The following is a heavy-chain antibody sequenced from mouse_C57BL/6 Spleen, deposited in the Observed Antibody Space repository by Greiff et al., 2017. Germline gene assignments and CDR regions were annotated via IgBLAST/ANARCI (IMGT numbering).Heavy chain of an antibody. D-gene: IGHD2-3*01. CDR3: ARPMVKGAMDY. Sequence: EVMLVESGGGLVKPGGSLKLSCAASGFTFSDYGMHWVRQAPEKGLEWVAYISSGSSTIYYADTVKGRFTISRDNAKNTLFLQMTSLRSEDTAMYYCARPMVKGAMDYWGQGTSVTVSS. CDR1: GFTFSDYG. J-gene: IGHJ4*01. CDR2: ISSGSSTI. V-gene: IGHV5-17*01.